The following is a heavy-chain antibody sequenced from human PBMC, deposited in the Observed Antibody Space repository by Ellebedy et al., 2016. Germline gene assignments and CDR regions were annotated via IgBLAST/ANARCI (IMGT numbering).Heavy chain of an antibody. V-gene: IGHV3-11*01. Sequence: GESLKISCAASGFTFSDYYMSWIRQAPGKGLEWVSSISSIGSTIYYADSVKGRFTISRDNAKNSLYLQMNSLRAEDTAVYYCARDSVYSGFAYWGQGTLVTVSS. CDR2: ISSIGSTI. D-gene: IGHD5-12*01. CDR1: GFTFSDYY. CDR3: ARDSVYSGFAY. J-gene: IGHJ4*02.